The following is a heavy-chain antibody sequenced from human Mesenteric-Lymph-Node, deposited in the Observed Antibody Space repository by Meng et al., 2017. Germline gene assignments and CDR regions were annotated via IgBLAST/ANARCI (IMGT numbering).Heavy chain of an antibody. Sequence: GESLKISCAASGFTFSRHAMHWVRQAPGKGLEWVANINEDGRMKRTVDSVKGRFTISRDNAKNSVYLQMNNLTVEDTAVYYCLSWASRNYWGQGTLVTVSS. D-gene: IGHD7-27*01. CDR3: LSWASRNY. J-gene: IGHJ4*02. V-gene: IGHV3-7*01. CDR1: GFTFSRHA. CDR2: INEDGRMK.